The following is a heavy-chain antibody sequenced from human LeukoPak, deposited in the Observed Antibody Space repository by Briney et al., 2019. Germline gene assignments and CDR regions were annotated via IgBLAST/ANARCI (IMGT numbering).Heavy chain of an antibody. J-gene: IGHJ4*02. CDR2: FDPENGET. D-gene: IGHD3-16*02. Sequence: GASVKVSCKVSGDTLTELDMHWVRQTPGKGLEWMGGFDPENGETIYAEKFQGRVTMTEDTSRDTAYMELSSLRSEDTAVYYCATTGYTYAWGSYRIDHWGQGTLVTVSS. V-gene: IGHV1-24*01. CDR1: GDTLTELD. CDR3: ATTGYTYAWGSYRIDH.